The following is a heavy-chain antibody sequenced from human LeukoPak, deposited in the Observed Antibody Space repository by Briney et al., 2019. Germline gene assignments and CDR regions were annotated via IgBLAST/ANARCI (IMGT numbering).Heavy chain of an antibody. Sequence: GGSLRLSCAASGFTFSNYAMHWVRQAPGKGLEWVSSISSGSSYIYYADSVKGRFTISRDNAKNSLYLQMNSLRAEDTAVYYCARGNLFYDSSGCPGYWGQGTLVTVSS. J-gene: IGHJ4*02. CDR3: ARGNLFYDSSGCPGY. CDR1: GFTFSNYA. V-gene: IGHV3-21*01. CDR2: ISSGSSYI. D-gene: IGHD3-22*01.